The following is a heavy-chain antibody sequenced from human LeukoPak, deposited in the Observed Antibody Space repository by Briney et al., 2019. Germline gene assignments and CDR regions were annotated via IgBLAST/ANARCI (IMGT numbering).Heavy chain of an antibody. CDR3: ASELVVLTSSYGLDV. CDR2: ISGSGGST. J-gene: IGHJ6*02. D-gene: IGHD3-22*01. V-gene: IGHV3-23*01. Sequence: GGSLRLSCAASGFTFSIYAMTWVRQAPGKGLEWVSGISGSGGSTYYADSVKGRFTISRDNGKNSLFLQMNSLRDEDTGVYYCASELVVLTSSYGLDVWGQGTTVTVSS. CDR1: GFTFSIYA.